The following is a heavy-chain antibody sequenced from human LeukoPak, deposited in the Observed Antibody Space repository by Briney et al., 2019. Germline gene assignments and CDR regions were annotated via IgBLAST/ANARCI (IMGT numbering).Heavy chain of an antibody. CDR1: GFTFSSYG. J-gene: IGHJ3*02. V-gene: IGHV3-30*18. Sequence: GGSLRLSCAASGFTFSSYGMHWVRQAPGKGLEWVAVISYDGSNKYYADSVKGRFTISRDNSKNTLYLQMNSLRAEDTAVYYCAKDLRRTKWELLPYPFDIWGQGTMVTVSS. D-gene: IGHD1-26*01. CDR2: ISYDGSNK. CDR3: AKDLRRTKWELLPYPFDI.